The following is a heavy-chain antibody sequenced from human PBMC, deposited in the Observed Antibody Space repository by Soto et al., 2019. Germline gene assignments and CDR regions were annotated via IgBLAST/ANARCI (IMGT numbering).Heavy chain of an antibody. D-gene: IGHD3-22*01. CDR2: IIPIFGTA. CDR1: EDTFRTYA. V-gene: IGHV1-69*06. Sequence: QVELVPSGAEVKKPGSSVKVSCQASEDTFRTYAISWVRQAPGQGLEWMGGIIPIFGTANYAPKFQGRVTITAATSANTVYLELSSLRSEDTAVYYCASTKYDSSAFYYWYLGLWCRGTLVTVSS. CDR3: ASTKYDSSAFYYWYLGL. J-gene: IGHJ2*01.